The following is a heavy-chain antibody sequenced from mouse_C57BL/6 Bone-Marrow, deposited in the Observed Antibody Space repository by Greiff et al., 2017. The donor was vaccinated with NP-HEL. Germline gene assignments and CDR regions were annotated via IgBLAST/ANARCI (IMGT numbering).Heavy chain of an antibody. CDR1: GFTFSSYA. V-gene: IGHV5-4*01. CDR3: AREPLLFYYGSSYPFDY. CDR2: ISDGGSYT. D-gene: IGHD1-1*01. Sequence: EVQLMESGGGLVKPGGSLKLSCAASGFTFSSYAMSWVRQTPEKRLEWVATISDGGSYTYYPDNVKGRFTISRDNAKNNLYLQMSHLKSEDTAMYYCAREPLLFYYGSSYPFDYWGQGTTLTVSS. J-gene: IGHJ2*01.